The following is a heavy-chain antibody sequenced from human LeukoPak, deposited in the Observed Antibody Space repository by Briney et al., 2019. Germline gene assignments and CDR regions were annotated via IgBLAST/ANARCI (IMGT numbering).Heavy chain of an antibody. D-gene: IGHD5-12*01. V-gene: IGHV3-23*01. CDR3: AKDGREWPRSLDY. CDR2: ISGSGGST. CDR1: GFTFSSYA. Sequence: GGSLRLSCAASGFTFSSYAMSWVRQAPGKGLEWVSGISGSGGSTYYADSVKGRFTISRDSSKNTLYLQMNSLRAEDTAVYYCAKDGREWPRSLDYWGQGTLVTVSS. J-gene: IGHJ4*02.